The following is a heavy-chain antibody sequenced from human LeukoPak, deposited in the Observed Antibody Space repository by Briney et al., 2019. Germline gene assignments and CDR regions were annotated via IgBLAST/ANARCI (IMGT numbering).Heavy chain of an antibody. V-gene: IGHV4-61*02. J-gene: IGHJ6*03. CDR3: ARGHSHCSSTSCYVYYYYYYYMDV. CDR2: IYTSGIT. CDR1: GGSISSGSYY. D-gene: IGHD2-2*01. Sequence: PSQTLSLXCTVSGGSISSGSYYWSWIRQPAGKGLEWIGRIYTSGITNYNPSLKSRVTISVDTSKNQFSLKLSSVTAADTAVYYCARGHSHCSSTSCYVYYYYYYYMDVWGKGTTVTVSS.